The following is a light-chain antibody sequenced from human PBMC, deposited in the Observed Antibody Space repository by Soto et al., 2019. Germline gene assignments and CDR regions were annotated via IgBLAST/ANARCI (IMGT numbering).Light chain of an antibody. CDR3: QQYDSFSVT. V-gene: IGKV1-5*01. CDR2: DVS. CDR1: QRISGW. J-gene: IGKJ1*01. Sequence: DLQLTQSPSPLSASVGDTVTITCRASQRISGWLAWHQQKPGKAPRLLIYDVSALKRGVPPRFSGSGSGTEYTLTISCLQPEDFATYYCQQYDSFSVTFGQGTKVEIK.